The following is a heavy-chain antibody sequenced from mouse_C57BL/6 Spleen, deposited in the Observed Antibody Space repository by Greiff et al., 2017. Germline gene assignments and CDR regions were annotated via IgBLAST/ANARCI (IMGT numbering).Heavy chain of an antibody. V-gene: IGHV2-2*01. J-gene: IGHJ4*01. CDR1: GFSLTSYG. Sequence: VQLQQSGPGLVQPSQSLSITCTVSGFSLTSYGVHCVRQSPGKGLEWLGVIWSGGSPDYNAAFISRLSISKDNSKSQVFFKMNSLQADDTAIYYCARPAYDDGAMDYWGQGTSVTVSS. CDR2: IWSGGSP. D-gene: IGHD2-12*01. CDR3: ARPAYDDGAMDY.